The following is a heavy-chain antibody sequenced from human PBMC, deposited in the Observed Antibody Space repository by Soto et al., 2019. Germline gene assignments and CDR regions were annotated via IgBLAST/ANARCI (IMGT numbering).Heavy chain of an antibody. V-gene: IGHV3-21*04. J-gene: IGHJ6*02. CDR1: GFTFSSYS. D-gene: IGHD3-3*01. Sequence: GGSLRLSCAASGFTFSSYSMNWVRQAPGKGLEWVSSISSSSSYIYYADSVKGRFTISRDNSKNTLYLQMSGLRAEDAAVYYCAKGPTIFGAVISFDYYYGMYVWGQGTPVTVSS. CDR2: ISSSSSYI. CDR3: AKGPTIFGAVISFDYYYGMYV.